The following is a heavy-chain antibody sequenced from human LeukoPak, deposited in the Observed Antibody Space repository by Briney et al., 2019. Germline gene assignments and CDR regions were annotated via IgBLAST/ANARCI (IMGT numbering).Heavy chain of an antibody. V-gene: IGHV3-21*01. CDR2: ISSSSTYI. Sequence: PGGSLRLSCAASGFTFSSYRMNWVRQAPGKGLEWVSSISSSSTYIYYADSVKGRFTISRDNAKNSLYLQMNSLRAEDTAVYYCAKDHKGNYYYGSGSYYEYWGQGTLVTVSS. D-gene: IGHD3-10*01. J-gene: IGHJ4*02. CDR3: AKDHKGNYYYGSGSYYEY. CDR1: GFTFSSYR.